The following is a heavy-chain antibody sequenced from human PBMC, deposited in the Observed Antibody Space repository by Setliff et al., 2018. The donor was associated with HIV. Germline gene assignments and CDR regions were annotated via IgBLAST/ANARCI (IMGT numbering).Heavy chain of an antibody. V-gene: IGHV1-2*04. CDR1: GYSFTNYY. D-gene: IGHD3-22*01. J-gene: IGHJ4*02. Sequence: ASVKVSCKASGYSFTNYYIHWVRQAPGQGLEWMGWINPKSDGTNYAQKFQGWITMTRDTSISTAYMELSRLRSDDTAVYYCARGMDYYDTSGYYQYYFDYWGQGTLVTVSS. CDR3: ARGMDYYDTSGYYQYYFDY. CDR2: INPKSDGT.